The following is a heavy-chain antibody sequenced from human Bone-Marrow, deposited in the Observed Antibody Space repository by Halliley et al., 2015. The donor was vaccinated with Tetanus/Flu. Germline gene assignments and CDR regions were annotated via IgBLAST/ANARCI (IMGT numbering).Heavy chain of an antibody. CDR3: ARGVRLYRGYDPYGINWFDS. J-gene: IGHJ5*01. CDR2: SYDGRT. D-gene: IGHD5-12*01. V-gene: IGHV4-31*02. Sequence: SYDGRTYYNPSLKSRVTMSVDISNNQFSLKLTSATAADTAVYYWARGVRLYRGYDPYGINWFDSWGQGTLVAVSS.